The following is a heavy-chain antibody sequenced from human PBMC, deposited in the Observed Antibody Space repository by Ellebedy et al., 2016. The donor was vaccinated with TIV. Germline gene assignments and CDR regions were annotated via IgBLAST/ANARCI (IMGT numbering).Heavy chain of an antibody. J-gene: IGHJ4*02. Sequence: AASVKVSCKASGYTFTSYGISWVRQAPGQGLEWMGWINPNSGGTNYAQKFQGWVTMTRDTSISTAYMELSRLRSDDTAVYYCARGNPYGRFDYWGQGTLVTVSS. CDR3: ARGNPYGRFDY. D-gene: IGHD4-17*01. V-gene: IGHV1-2*04. CDR2: INPNSGGT. CDR1: GYTFTSYG.